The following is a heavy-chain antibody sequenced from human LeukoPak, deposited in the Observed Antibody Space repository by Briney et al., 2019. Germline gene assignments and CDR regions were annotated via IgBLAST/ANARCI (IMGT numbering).Heavy chain of an antibody. CDR3: AARSLGRTTAGAFDI. J-gene: IGHJ3*02. V-gene: IGHV4-61*02. CDR2: IYTSGST. D-gene: IGHD1-7*01. Sequence: NTSQTLSLTCTVSGGSISSGSYYWIWIRQPAGKGLEGIGCIYTSGSTNYNPSLKSRGTIPVDTSKNQFPLTLSSVPAADTAVYYCAARSLGRTTAGAFDIWGQGTMVTVSS. CDR1: GGSISSGSYY.